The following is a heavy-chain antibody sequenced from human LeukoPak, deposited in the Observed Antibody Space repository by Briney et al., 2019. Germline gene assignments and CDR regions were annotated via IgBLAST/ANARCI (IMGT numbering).Heavy chain of an antibody. CDR3: ARDSSVWYYFDS. CDR1: GFSVSSNY. Sequence: GGSLRLSCAASGFSVSSNYMSWIRQTPGKGLEWVSVIYSGGSTYYADSVKGRFTISRDNSKNTLYLQMNSLRAEDTAVYYCARDSSVWYYFDSWGQGTLVTVSS. CDR2: IYSGGST. J-gene: IGHJ4*02. V-gene: IGHV3-53*01. D-gene: IGHD6-19*01.